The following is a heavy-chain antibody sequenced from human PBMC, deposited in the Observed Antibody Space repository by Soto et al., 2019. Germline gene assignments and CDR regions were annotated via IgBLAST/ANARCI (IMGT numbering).Heavy chain of an antibody. CDR3: AREDSSSFYGMDV. J-gene: IGHJ6*02. Sequence: QVQLVESGGGVVQPGRSLRLSCAASGFTFSSYAMHWVRQAPGRGLEWVAVISYDGSNKYYADSVKGRFTIFRDNSKNTLYLQMNSLRAEDTAVYYCAREDSSSFYGMDVWGQGTTVTVSS. V-gene: IGHV3-30-3*01. D-gene: IGHD6-13*01. CDR1: GFTFSSYA. CDR2: ISYDGSNK.